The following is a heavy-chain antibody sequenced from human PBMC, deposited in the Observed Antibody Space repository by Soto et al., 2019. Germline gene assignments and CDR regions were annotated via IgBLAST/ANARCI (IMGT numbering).Heavy chain of an antibody. CDR1: GGSISSGDYY. D-gene: IGHD2-15*01. CDR3: ARGGTDIVDRRADWFDP. Sequence: SETLSLTCTVSGGSISSGDYYWSWIRQPPGKGLEWIGYIYYSGSTYYNPSLKSRVTISVDTSKNQFSLKLSSVTAADTAVYYCARGGTDIVDRRADWFDPWGQGALVTVSS. J-gene: IGHJ5*02. V-gene: IGHV4-30-4*01. CDR2: IYYSGST.